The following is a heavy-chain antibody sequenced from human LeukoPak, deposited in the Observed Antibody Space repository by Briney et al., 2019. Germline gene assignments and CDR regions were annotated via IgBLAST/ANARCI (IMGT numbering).Heavy chain of an antibody. CDR1: GFSFSTNM. CDR3: ARDVSGAIEQ. Sequence: GGSLILSCAASGFSFSTNMMHWVRQGPGKGLVWVSHINSDGRSTRYADSVKGRFTISRDNAKNTLYLQMNSLRAEDTAVYFCARDVSGAIEQWGQGTQVTVSS. CDR2: INSDGRST. J-gene: IGHJ4*02. V-gene: IGHV3-74*01. D-gene: IGHD1/OR15-1a*01.